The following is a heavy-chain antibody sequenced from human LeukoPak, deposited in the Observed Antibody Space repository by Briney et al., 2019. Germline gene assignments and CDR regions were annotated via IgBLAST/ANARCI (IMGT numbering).Heavy chain of an antibody. V-gene: IGHV1-69*04. CDR3: TLPLGNKGNAFDI. J-gene: IGHJ3*02. CDR1: GGTFSSYA. CDR2: IIPILGIA. D-gene: IGHD7-27*01. Sequence: GASVKVSCKASGGTFSSYAISWVRQAPGQGLEWMGRIIPILGIANYAQKFQGRVAITADESTSTAYMELSSLRSEDTAVYYCTLPLGNKGNAFDIWGQGTMVTVSS.